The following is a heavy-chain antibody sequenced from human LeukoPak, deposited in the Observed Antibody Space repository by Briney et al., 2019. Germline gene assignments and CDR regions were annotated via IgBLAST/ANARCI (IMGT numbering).Heavy chain of an antibody. V-gene: IGHV1-2*02. CDR2: INPNSGGT. J-gene: IGHJ4*02. Sequence: ASVKVSRKASGYTFTGYYMHWVRQAPGQGLEWMGWINPNSGGTNYAQKFQGRVTMTRDTSISTAYMELSRLRPDDTAVYYCARGGYSSSWYDLDYWGQGTLVTVSS. CDR1: GYTFTGYY. CDR3: ARGGYSSSWYDLDY. D-gene: IGHD6-13*01.